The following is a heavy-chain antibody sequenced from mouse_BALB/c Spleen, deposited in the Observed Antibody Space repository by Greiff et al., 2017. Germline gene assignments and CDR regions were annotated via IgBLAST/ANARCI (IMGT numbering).Heavy chain of an antibody. D-gene: IGHD1-2*01. CDR3: ARSPFITTALYYYAMDY. J-gene: IGHJ4*01. CDR2: IYPVSGNT. Sequence: QVQLQQSGAELARPGASVKLSCKASGYTFTDYYINWVKQRTGQGLEWIGEIYPVSGNTYYNEKFKGEATLTADKSSSTAYMQLSSLTSEDSAVYFCARSPFITTALYYYAMDYWGQGTSVTVSS. V-gene: IGHV1-77*01. CDR1: GYTFTDYY.